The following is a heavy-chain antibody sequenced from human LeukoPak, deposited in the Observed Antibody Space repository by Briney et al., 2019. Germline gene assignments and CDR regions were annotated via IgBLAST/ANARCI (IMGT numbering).Heavy chain of an antibody. Sequence: ASVKVSCKASGYTFSNYYLHWVRQAPGQGLEWMGLINPTAGNTYYAQRFQGRVTMTRDMSTSTVYMELSSLRSEDTAVYYCARDPKDDTSGYYYFDYWGQGTLVIVSS. CDR1: GYTFSNYY. J-gene: IGHJ4*02. CDR3: ARDPKDDTSGYYYFDY. V-gene: IGHV1-46*01. D-gene: IGHD3-22*01. CDR2: INPTAGNT.